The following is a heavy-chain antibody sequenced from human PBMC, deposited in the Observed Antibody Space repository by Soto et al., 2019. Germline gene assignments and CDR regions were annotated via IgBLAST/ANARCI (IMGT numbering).Heavy chain of an antibody. J-gene: IGHJ4*02. Sequence: QVQLVQSGAEVKKPGASVKVSCKVSGYTLTELSMHWVRQAPGKGLEWMGGFDPEDGETLYAQKFQGRVTMTEDTSTDTAYMELSSLRSEDTAVYYCATHSPTYYYDSSGYYGGYYFDYWGQGTLVTVSS. V-gene: IGHV1-24*01. D-gene: IGHD3-22*01. CDR2: FDPEDGET. CDR1: GYTLTELS. CDR3: ATHSPTYYYDSSGYYGGYYFDY.